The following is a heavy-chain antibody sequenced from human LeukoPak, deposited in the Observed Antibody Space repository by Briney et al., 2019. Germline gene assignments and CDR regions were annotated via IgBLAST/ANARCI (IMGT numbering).Heavy chain of an antibody. CDR3: AGDRRYDSSGYFQH. CDR1: GFTFSIYA. J-gene: IGHJ1*01. CDR2: ISGSGGNT. Sequence: LPGGPLRLSCAASGFTFSIYAMSWVRQAPGKGLEWVSAISGSGGNTYYADSVKGRFTISRDNSKNTLDLQMNSLRAEDMAMYYCAGDRRYDSSGYFQHWGQGTLVAVSS. V-gene: IGHV3-23*01. D-gene: IGHD3-22*01.